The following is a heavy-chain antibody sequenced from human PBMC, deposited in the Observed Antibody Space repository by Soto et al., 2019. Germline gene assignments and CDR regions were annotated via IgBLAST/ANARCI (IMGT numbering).Heavy chain of an antibody. D-gene: IGHD2-15*01. J-gene: IGHJ3*01. Sequence: EVQVVESGGGRVQPGGSLRLSCAASGFTFSNNWMSWVRQAPGKGLEWVANIKGDESRKHYLDSVKGRFTISRDNAKNSLSLQMNSLRVEDTAIYYCTRDLSPCSGGAWHDAFDVWGQGTMVTVSS. V-gene: IGHV3-7*01. CDR3: TRDLSPCSGGAWHDAFDV. CDR2: IKGDESRK. CDR1: GFTFSNNW.